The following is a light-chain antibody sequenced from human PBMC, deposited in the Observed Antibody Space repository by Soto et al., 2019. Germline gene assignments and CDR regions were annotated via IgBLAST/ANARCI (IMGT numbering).Light chain of an antibody. Sequence: DIQMTQSPSSLSASVGDRVTITCRASQGISTYLAWYQQKPGKVPKLLIYAASTLQSGVPSRFSGSGSGTDFTLTISSLQPEDVATYYCQKYNSPPRTCGQGTKVEIK. CDR3: QKYNSPPRT. CDR1: QGISTY. V-gene: IGKV1-27*01. J-gene: IGKJ1*01. CDR2: AAS.